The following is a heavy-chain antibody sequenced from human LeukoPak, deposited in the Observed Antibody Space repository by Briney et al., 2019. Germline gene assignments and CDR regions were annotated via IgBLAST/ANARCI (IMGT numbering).Heavy chain of an antibody. Sequence: GASVTVSCKASGGTFTSYGISWVRQAPGQGLEWMGWISAYNGNTNYAQKLQGRVTMTTDTSTSTAYMELRSLRSDDTAVYYCARDFGSSGYYPPDYWGQGTLVTVSS. J-gene: IGHJ4*02. D-gene: IGHD3-22*01. CDR2: ISAYNGNT. V-gene: IGHV1-18*01. CDR3: ARDFGSSGYYPPDY. CDR1: GGTFTSYG.